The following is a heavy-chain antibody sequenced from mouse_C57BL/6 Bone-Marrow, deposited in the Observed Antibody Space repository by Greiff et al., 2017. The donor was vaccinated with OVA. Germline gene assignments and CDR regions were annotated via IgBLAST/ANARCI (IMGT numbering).Heavy chain of an antibody. V-gene: IGHV1-64*01. CDR3: FRDDGYCFWFAY. J-gene: IGHJ3*01. Sequence: QVQLQQPGAELVKPGASVKLSCKASGYTFTSYWMHWVKQRPGQGLEWIGMIHPNSGSTNYNEKFKSKATLTVDKSSSTAYMQLSSLTSEDSAVYYCFRDDGYCFWFAYWGQGTLVTVSA. CDR2: IHPNSGST. D-gene: IGHD2-3*01. CDR1: GYTFTSYW.